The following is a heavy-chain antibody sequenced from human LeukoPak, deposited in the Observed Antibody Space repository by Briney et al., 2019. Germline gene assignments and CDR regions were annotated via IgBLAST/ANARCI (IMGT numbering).Heavy chain of an antibody. CDR1: GFNFRSYS. CDR2: TLYDGSDK. J-gene: IGHJ4*02. Sequence: GRSLRLSCAASGFNFRSYSMHWVRQAPGKGLEWVAVTLYDGSDKDFADSVKGRFTISRDNSKNTQFLQMNSLRAEDTAVYYCAKDKLGGYAKTPFDYWGQGTLVTVSS. D-gene: IGHD5-12*01. CDR3: AKDKLGGYAKTPFDY. V-gene: IGHV3-30-3*01.